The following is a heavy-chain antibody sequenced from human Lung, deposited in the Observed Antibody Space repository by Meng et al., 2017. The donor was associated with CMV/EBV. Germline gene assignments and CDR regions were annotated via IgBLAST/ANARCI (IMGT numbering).Heavy chain of an antibody. CDR1: GFTFSSND. V-gene: IGHV3-13*01. CDR3: ARDLRVIAVLLAAPGAFDC. Sequence: GEXXTISCAASGFTFSSNDMHWVRQTTGKGLEWVSAIGTAGDTYYPGSVKGRFTISRENAKNSFYLQMNSLRAGDTAVYYCARDLRVIAVLLAAPGAFDCWXQGTLVTVSS. D-gene: IGHD2-2*01. J-gene: IGHJ4*02. CDR2: IGTAGDT.